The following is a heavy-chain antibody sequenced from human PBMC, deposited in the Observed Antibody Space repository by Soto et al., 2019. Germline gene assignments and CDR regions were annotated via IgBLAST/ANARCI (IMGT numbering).Heavy chain of an antibody. J-gene: IGHJ6*03. CDR3: ACIAAAGNDYYYYMDV. D-gene: IGHD6-13*01. CDR2: ISSSSSYI. V-gene: IGHV3-21*01. CDR1: GFTFSSYS. Sequence: GGSLRLSCAASGFTFSSYSMNWVRQAPGKGLEWVSSISSSSSYIYYADSVKGRFTISRDNAKNSLYLQMNSLRAEDTAVYYCACIAAAGNDYYYYMDVWGKGTTVTVSS.